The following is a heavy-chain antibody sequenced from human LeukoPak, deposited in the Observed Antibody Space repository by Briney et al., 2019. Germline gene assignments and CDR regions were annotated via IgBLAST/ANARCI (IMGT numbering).Heavy chain of an antibody. CDR2: ISGSGGST. D-gene: IGHD4-17*01. Sequence: GGSLRLSCAASGFTFSSYAMSWVRQAPGKGLEWVSAISGSGGSTYYADSVKGRFTISRDNSKNTLYLQMNSLRAEDTAVYYCAKAATGTVTKVPQEYYSDYWGQGTLVTVSS. V-gene: IGHV3-23*01. CDR3: AKAATGTVTKVPQEYYSDY. J-gene: IGHJ4*02. CDR1: GFTFSSYA.